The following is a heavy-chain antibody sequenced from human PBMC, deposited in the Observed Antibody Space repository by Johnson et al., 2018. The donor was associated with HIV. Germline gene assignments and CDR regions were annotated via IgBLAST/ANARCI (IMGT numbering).Heavy chain of an antibody. D-gene: IGHD3-10*01. CDR2: ISYDGSNK. CDR1: GFTFSNYA. J-gene: IGHJ3*02. V-gene: IGHV3-30-3*01. Sequence: QVQLVESGGGVVQPGRSLRLSCAASGFTFSNYAMHWVRQAPGKGLEWVAVISYDGSNKYYADSVKGRFTISRDNSKNTLYLQMNSLRAEDTAVYYCSRGAFYGSGNYYTAFDIWGQGTMVTVSS. CDR3: SRGAFYGSGNYYTAFDI.